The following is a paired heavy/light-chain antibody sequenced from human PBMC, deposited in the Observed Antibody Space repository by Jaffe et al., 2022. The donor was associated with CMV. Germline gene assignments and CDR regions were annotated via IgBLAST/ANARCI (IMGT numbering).Light chain of an antibody. V-gene: IGLV3-1*01. Sequence: SYGLTQPPSVSVFPGQTASITCSGDKLGDKYVSWYHQRPGQSPLVVIYQDKERPSGIPERFSGSNSGNTATLTIGGTQALDEGDYYCQAWDTDTFVVFGGGTKLTVL. CDR3: QAWDTDTFVV. J-gene: IGLJ2*01. CDR2: QDK. CDR1: KLGDKY.
Heavy chain of an antibody. CDR2: IYPGDMDT. J-gene: IGHJ4*02. CDR1: GYSFTNYW. V-gene: IGHV5-51*01. Sequence: EVQLVQSGTEMKKPGESLKISCKASGYSFTNYWIAWVRQKPDKGLEWVGIIYPGDMDTRYSPSFQGQVTISADKSVTAAFLQWNNLQAADTAIYYCARFKQTEIHPFDNWGQGTLVTVS. CDR3: ARFKQTEIHPFDN. D-gene: IGHD5-18*01.